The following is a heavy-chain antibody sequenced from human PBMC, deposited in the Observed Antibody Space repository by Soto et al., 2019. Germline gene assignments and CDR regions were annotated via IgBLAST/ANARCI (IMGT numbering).Heavy chain of an antibody. CDR1: GFTFSSYG. J-gene: IGHJ4*02. V-gene: IGHV3-33*01. D-gene: IGHD3-3*01. CDR3: ARVGNPFGVVITPLDY. CDR2: IWYDGSNK. Sequence: QVQLVESGGGVVQPGRSLRLSCAASGFTFSSYGMHWVRQAPGKGLEWVAVIWYDGSNKYYADSVKGRFTISRDNSKNTLYLQMNSLRAEDTAVYYCARVGNPFGVVITPLDYWGQGTLVTVSS.